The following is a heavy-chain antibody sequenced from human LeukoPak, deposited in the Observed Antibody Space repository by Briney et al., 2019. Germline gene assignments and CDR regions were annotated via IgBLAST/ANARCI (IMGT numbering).Heavy chain of an antibody. CDR1: GYTFTGYY. V-gene: IGHV1-2*02. D-gene: IGHD6-19*01. CDR2: INPHSGGT. Sequence: GASVKVSCKASGYTFTGYYIHWVREAPGQGLEWMGWINPHSGGTNYAQKFQGGVTMTRDTSITTAYMELSSLRSDDTAVYYCVRSSGWYAFDTWGQGTMVTVSS. CDR3: VRSSGWYAFDT. J-gene: IGHJ3*02.